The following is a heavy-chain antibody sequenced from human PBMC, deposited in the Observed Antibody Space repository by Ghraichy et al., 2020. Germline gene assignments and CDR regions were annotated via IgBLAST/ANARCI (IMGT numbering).Heavy chain of an antibody. V-gene: IGHV1-69*13. D-gene: IGHD5-24*01. CDR2: IIPIFGTA. J-gene: IGHJ6*02. CDR1: GGTFSSYA. Sequence: SVKVSCKASGGTFSSYAISWVRQAPGQGLEWMGGIIPIFGTANYAQKFQGRVTITADESTSTAYMELSSLRSEDTAVYYCARAQEMATEYYYYGMDVWGQGTTVTVSS. CDR3: ARAQEMATEYYYYGMDV.